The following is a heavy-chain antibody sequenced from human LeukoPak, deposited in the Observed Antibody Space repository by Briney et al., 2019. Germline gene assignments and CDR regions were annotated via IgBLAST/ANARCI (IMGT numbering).Heavy chain of an antibody. CDR3: ATDGGVGSGYYDAFDI. CDR1: GYTLTELS. CDR2: FDPEDGET. Sequence: GASVKVSCKVFGYTLTELSMHWVRQAPGKGLEWMGGFDPEDGETIYAQKFQGRVTMTEDTSTDTAYMELSSLRSEDTAVYYCATDGGVGSGYYDAFDIWGQGTMVTVSS. V-gene: IGHV1-24*01. J-gene: IGHJ3*02. D-gene: IGHD3-22*01.